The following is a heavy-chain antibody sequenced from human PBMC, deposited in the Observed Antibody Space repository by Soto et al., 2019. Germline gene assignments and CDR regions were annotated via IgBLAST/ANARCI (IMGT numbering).Heavy chain of an antibody. CDR1: GFTFSSYS. J-gene: IGHJ4*02. V-gene: IGHV3-21*01. CDR2: ISSSSSYI. CDR3: ERDGMRIQRSGLDY. Sequence: EVQLVESGGGLVKPGGSLRLSCAASGFTFSSYSMNSVRQAPGKGLEWVSSISSSSSYIYYADSVKGRFTISRDNSKNSRYLQMNSLTADDTAVYYCERDGMRIQRSGLDYWGQETLVTVSS. D-gene: IGHD5-18*01.